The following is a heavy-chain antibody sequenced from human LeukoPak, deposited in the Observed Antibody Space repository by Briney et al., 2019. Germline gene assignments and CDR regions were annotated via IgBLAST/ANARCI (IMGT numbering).Heavy chain of an antibody. V-gene: IGHV3-9*01. CDR3: ARASYYYDTTGLGAVDL. Sequence: PGGSLRLSCAASGFTFNDHPMYWVRQAPGKGLEGVSGINWSGDNIVYADSLKCRFTISRDDAKNSLFQMNSLRAEDTALYYCARASYYYDTTGLGAVDLWGQGTMVTVSS. D-gene: IGHD3-22*01. J-gene: IGHJ3*01. CDR1: GFTFNDHP. CDR2: INWSGDNI.